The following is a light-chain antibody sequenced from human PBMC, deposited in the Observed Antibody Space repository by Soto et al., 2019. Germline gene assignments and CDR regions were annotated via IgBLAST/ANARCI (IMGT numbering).Light chain of an antibody. Sequence: DIQMTQSPSTLSASLRDRVTITCRASQSINIWLAWFQQKPGKAPKLLIYRASTLESGVPTRFSGSGSGTEFTLTISSLQPDDFTTYYCQQYDSNPLTFGGGTKVDI. V-gene: IGKV1-5*03. J-gene: IGKJ4*01. CDR1: QSINIW. CDR2: RAS. CDR3: QQYDSNPLT.